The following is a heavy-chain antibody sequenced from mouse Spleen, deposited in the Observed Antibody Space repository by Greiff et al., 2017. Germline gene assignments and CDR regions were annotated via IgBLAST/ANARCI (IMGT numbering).Heavy chain of an antibody. D-gene: IGHD1-2*01. CDR1: GFSLTSYG. CDR2: IWSDGST. J-gene: IGHJ4*01. Sequence: QVQLKETGPGLVAPSQSLSITCTVSGFSLTSYGVHWVRQPPGKGLEWLVVIWSDGSTNYNSALKSRLSISKDNSKSQVFLKMNSLQTDDTAMYYCARHPHGYAGDYAMDYWGQGTSVTVSS. V-gene: IGHV2-6-1*01. CDR3: ARHPHGYAGDYAMDY.